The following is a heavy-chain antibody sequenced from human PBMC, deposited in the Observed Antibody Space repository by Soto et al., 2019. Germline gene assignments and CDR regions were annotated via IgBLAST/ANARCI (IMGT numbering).Heavy chain of an antibody. Sequence: QVQLVQSGVEVKMPGASVKLACKASGYTFTNYGLTWVRQVPGQGLEWIGWVSGYNRNTNYAQKFEDRVIMTTDTSTSTAFLALRSLIPDVTGIYFCARVSQCEPLIYWGQGTLLTVSP. CDR2: VSGYNRNT. D-gene: IGHD3-16*01. CDR1: GYTFTNYG. J-gene: IGHJ4*02. CDR3: ARVSQCEPLIY. V-gene: IGHV1-18*01.